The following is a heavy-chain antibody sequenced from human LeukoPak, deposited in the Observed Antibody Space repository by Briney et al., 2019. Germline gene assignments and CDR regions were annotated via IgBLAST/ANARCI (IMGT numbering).Heavy chain of an antibody. Sequence: GRSLRLSCAASGFTFSSYGMHWVRQAPXXXXXXVXXISYEGSNKYYADSVKGRFTISRDNSKNTLYLQMNSLRAEDTAVYYCAKIPFGAVAGTNFDYWGQGTLVTVSS. CDR1: GFTFSSYG. D-gene: IGHD6-19*01. J-gene: IGHJ4*02. CDR2: ISYEGSNK. V-gene: IGHV3-30*18. CDR3: AKIPFGAVAGTNFDY.